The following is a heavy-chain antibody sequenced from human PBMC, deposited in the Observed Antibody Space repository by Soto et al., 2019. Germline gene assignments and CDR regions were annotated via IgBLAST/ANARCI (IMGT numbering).Heavy chain of an antibody. V-gene: IGHV4-34*01. CDR2: IDHSGIT. J-gene: IGHJ4*02. CDR3: ARRTLSMIRGAFDF. CDR1: GVSFSGFR. D-gene: IGHD3-10*01. Sequence: SETLSLTCAVSGVSFSGFRWSYIRQSPGKGLEWIGEIDHSGITFYNPSLESRVTISLDPSKSQFSLELNTVTAADSAVYYCARRTLSMIRGAFDFWGQGTLVTVSS.